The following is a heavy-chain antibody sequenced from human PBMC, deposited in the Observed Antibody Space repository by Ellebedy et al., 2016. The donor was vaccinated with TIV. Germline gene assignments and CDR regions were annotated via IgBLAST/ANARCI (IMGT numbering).Heavy chain of an antibody. J-gene: IGHJ4*02. V-gene: IGHV3-30-3*01. CDR1: GFTFSSYA. D-gene: IGHD5-12*01. CDR2: ISYDGVDK. Sequence: GESLKISCAASGFTFSSYAMHWVRQAPGKGLEWVAVISYDGVDKYYADSVKGRFTISRDNSKSTLFLQMSSLRADDTAVYYCARDRRGGQYFDYWGQGTLVTVSS. CDR3: ARDRRGGQYFDY.